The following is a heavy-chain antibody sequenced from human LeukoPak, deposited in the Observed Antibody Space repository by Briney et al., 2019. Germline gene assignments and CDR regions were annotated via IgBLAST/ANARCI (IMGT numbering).Heavy chain of an antibody. CDR1: GGSISNYY. CDR2: SYASGST. CDR3: ARVAQLWSGYSSYFDS. Sequence: PSETLSLTCTVSGGSISNYYWSWIRQPAGKGLEWIGRSYASGSTNYNPSLKSRVTMSIDTSKRRFSLTLSSVTAADTAVYFCARVAQLWSGYSSYFDSWGQGTLVTVSS. V-gene: IGHV4-4*07. D-gene: IGHD3-3*01. J-gene: IGHJ4*02.